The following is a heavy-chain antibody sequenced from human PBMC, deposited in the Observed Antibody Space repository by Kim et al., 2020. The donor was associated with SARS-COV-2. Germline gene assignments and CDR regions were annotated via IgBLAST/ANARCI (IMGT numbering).Heavy chain of an antibody. CDR2: ISSSGSTI. CDR3: AAPPGIAVAGTEEGLTN. J-gene: IGHJ4*02. D-gene: IGHD6-19*01. Sequence: GGSLRLSCAASGFTFSSYEMNWVRQAPGKGLEWVSYISSSGSTIYYADSVKGRFTISRDNAKNSLYLQMNSLRAEDTAVYYCAAPPGIAVAGTEEGLTNWGQGTLVTVSS. V-gene: IGHV3-48*03. CDR1: GFTFSSYE.